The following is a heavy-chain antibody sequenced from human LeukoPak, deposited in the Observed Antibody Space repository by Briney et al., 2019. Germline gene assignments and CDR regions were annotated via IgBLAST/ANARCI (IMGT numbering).Heavy chain of an antibody. CDR2: IYSGGST. Sequence: PGGSLRLSCAASGFTVSSNYMSWVRQAPGKGLEWVSVIYSGGSTYYADSVKGRFTISRDNSKNTLYLQMNSLSAEDTAVYYCASGLWFGELLYEDVWGQGTTVTVSS. CDR1: GFTVSSNY. CDR3: ASGLWFGELLYEDV. V-gene: IGHV3-53*01. D-gene: IGHD3-10*01. J-gene: IGHJ6*02.